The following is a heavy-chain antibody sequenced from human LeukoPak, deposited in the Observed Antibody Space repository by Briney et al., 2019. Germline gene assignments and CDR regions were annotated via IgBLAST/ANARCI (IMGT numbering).Heavy chain of an antibody. CDR1: GYTFTGYY. CDR3: ARGYSSGWFPFDY. V-gene: IGHV1-2*02. J-gene: IGHJ4*02. D-gene: IGHD6-19*01. CDR2: INPNSGGT. Sequence: VASVKVSCKASGYTFTGYYMHWVQQAPGQGLEWMGWINPNSGGTNYAQKFQGRVTMTRDTSISTAYMELSRLRSDDTAVYYCARGYSSGWFPFDYWGQGTLVTVSS.